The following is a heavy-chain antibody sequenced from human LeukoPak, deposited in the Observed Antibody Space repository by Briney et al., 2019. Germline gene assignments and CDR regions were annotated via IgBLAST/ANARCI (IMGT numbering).Heavy chain of an antibody. J-gene: IGHJ5*02. D-gene: IGHD4-17*01. CDR1: GYSISSGYY. CDR3: AGHADYGDYVGP. Sequence: PSETLSLTCAVSGYSISSGYYWGWIRQPPGKGLEWIGSIYHSGSTYYNPSLKSRVTISVDTSKNQFSLKLSSVTAADTAVYYCAGHADYGDYVGPWGQGTLVTVSS. CDR2: IYHSGST. V-gene: IGHV4-38-2*01.